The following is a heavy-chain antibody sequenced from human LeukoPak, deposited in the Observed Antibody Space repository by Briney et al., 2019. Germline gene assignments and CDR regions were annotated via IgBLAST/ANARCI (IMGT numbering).Heavy chain of an antibody. Sequence: GGSLRLSCAASRFTFSSYWMHWVRQAPGKGLVWVSGISSAVSSTSYAGSVKGRFTISRDNAKNTLYLQMNSLRAEDTAVYYCARDPADEDYWGQGTLVAVSS. CDR3: ARDPADEDY. CDR2: ISSAVSST. CDR1: RFTFSSYW. V-gene: IGHV3-74*01. J-gene: IGHJ4*02.